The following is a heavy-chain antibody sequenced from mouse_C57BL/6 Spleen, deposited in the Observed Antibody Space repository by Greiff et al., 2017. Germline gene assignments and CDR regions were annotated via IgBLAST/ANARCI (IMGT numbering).Heavy chain of an antibody. CDR2: IYPGDGDT. D-gene: IGHD1-1*01. V-gene: IGHV1-82*01. CDR1: GYAFSSSW. CDR3: ARPVITTVVAPFDY. Sequence: QVQLKESGPELVKPGASVKISCKASGYAFSSSWMNWVKQRPGKGLEWIGRIYPGDGDTNYNGKFKGKATLTADKSSSTAYMQLSSLTSEDSAVYFCARPVITTVVAPFDYWGQGTTLTVSS. J-gene: IGHJ2*01.